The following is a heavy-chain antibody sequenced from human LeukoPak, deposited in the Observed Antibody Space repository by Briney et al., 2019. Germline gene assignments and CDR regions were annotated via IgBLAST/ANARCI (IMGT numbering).Heavy chain of an antibody. Sequence: PSETLSLTCTVSGGSISSYYWNWIRQPPGKGLEWIGYIYTSGSTNYNPSLKSRVTISVDTSKNQFSLKLSSVTAADTAVYYCAKLRDYYYYMDVWGKGTTVTVSS. CDR2: IYTSGST. V-gene: IGHV4-4*09. CDR3: AKLRDYYYYMDV. J-gene: IGHJ6*03. CDR1: GGSISSYY. D-gene: IGHD1-7*01.